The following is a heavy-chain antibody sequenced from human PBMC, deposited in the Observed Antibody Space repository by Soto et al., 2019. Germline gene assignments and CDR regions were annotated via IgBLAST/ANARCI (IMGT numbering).Heavy chain of an antibody. CDR1: GGSFSGYY. CDR3: ARAWDYGDYMVDY. J-gene: IGHJ4*02. V-gene: IGHV4-34*01. CDR2: INHSGST. Sequence: QVQLQQWGAGLLKPSETLSLTCAVYGGSFSGYYWSWIRQAPGKGLEWIGEINHSGSTNYNPSLKSRVTISVDTSKNQFSLKLSSVTAADTAVYYCARAWDYGDYMVDYWGQGTLVTVSS. D-gene: IGHD4-17*01.